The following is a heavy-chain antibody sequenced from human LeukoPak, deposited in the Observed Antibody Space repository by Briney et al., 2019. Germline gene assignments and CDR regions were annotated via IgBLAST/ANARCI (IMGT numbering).Heavy chain of an antibody. CDR2: ISAYNGNT. Sequence: ASVKVSCKASGYTFTSYGISWVRQAPGQGLEWMGWISAYNGNTNYAQKFQGRVTMTRDTSISTAYMELSRLRSDDTAVYYCARDRNYAFDIWGQGTMVTVSS. D-gene: IGHD1-7*01. V-gene: IGHV1-18*01. CDR3: ARDRNYAFDI. J-gene: IGHJ3*02. CDR1: GYTFTSYG.